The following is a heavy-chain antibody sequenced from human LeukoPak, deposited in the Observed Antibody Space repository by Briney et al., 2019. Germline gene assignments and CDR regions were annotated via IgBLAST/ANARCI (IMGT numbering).Heavy chain of an antibody. D-gene: IGHD1-14*01. CDR2: ISGGGGNT. J-gene: IGHJ3*02. Sequence: GGSLRLSCAVSGFTFSSCAMSWVRQAAGKGLEYVSSISGGGGNTNYADSVKGRFTISRDNSKNTLYLQMNSLRAEDTAVYYCAKGSRVARIRVATDAFDIWGQGTMVTVSS. CDR3: AKGSRVARIRVATDAFDI. V-gene: IGHV3-23*01. CDR1: GFTFSSCA.